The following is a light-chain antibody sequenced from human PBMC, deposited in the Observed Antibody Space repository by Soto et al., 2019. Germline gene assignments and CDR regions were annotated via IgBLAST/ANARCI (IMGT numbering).Light chain of an antibody. J-gene: IGLJ3*02. V-gene: IGLV2-23*01. CDR2: EGS. CDR1: SSDVGSYNL. Sequence: QSALTQPASVSGSPGQSITISCTGTSSDVGSYNLVSWYQQHPGKAPKLMIYEGSKRPSGVSNRFSGSKSGNTASLTISGLQAEDEADYYCCSYAGSSTRMFGGGTKLTV. CDR3: CSYAGSSTRM.